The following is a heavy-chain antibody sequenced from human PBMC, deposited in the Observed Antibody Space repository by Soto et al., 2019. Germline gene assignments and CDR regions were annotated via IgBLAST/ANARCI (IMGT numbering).Heavy chain of an antibody. CDR1: GGSFSGYY. J-gene: IGHJ3*02. D-gene: IGHD2-15*01. V-gene: IGHV4-34*01. Sequence: SETLSLTCAVYGGSFSGYYWSWIRQPPGKGLEWIGEINHSGSTNYNPSIKSRVTISVDTSKNQFSLKLSSVTAADTAVYYCARGRSYCSGGSCYPRAFDIWGQGAMVTVSS. CDR2: INHSGST. CDR3: ARGRSYCSGGSCYPRAFDI.